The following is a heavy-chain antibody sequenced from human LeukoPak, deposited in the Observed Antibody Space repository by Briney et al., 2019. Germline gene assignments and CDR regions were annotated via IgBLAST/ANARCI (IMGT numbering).Heavy chain of an antibody. CDR3: ARAAGQWLVPLDY. CDR2: INPNSGGT. D-gene: IGHD6-19*01. J-gene: IGHJ4*02. Sequence: GASVKVSCKASGYTFTGYYMHWVRQAPGQGLAWMGWINPNSGGTNYAQKFQGRVTMTRDTSISTAYMELSRLRSDDTAAYYCARAAGQWLVPLDYWGQGTLVTVSS. V-gene: IGHV1-2*02. CDR1: GYTFTGYY.